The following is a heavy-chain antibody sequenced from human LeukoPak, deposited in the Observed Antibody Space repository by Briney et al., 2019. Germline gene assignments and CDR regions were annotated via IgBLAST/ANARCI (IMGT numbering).Heavy chain of an antibody. Sequence: GGSLRLSCAASGFTFDDYATHWVRQAPGKGLEWVSGISWNSGSIGYADSVKGRFTISRDNAKNSLYLQMNSLRAEDTALYYCAKSYYGGEYYFDYWGQGTLVTVSS. V-gene: IGHV3-9*01. CDR1: GFTFDDYA. D-gene: IGHD4-23*01. CDR2: ISWNSGSI. CDR3: AKSYYGGEYYFDY. J-gene: IGHJ4*02.